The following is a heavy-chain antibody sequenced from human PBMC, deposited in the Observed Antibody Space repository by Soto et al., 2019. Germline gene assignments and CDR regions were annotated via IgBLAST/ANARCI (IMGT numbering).Heavy chain of an antibody. CDR3: ARLKEVNVWGTYRYLEL. CDR2: VNRGGRT. V-gene: IGHV4-34*01. D-gene: IGHD3-16*02. Sequence: SETLSLTCGLSVAAFSDYTWSCVRQSPGGGLHWIGEVNRGGRTKYSPSLERRLTISVDPSRNQVSLELRAVTAADTAIYYCARLKEVNVWGTYRYLELWGQGTLVSVSS. J-gene: IGHJ4*02. CDR1: VAAFSDYT.